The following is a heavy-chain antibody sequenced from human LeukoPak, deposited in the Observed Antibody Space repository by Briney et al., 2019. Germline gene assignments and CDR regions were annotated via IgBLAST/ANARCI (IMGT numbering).Heavy chain of an antibody. CDR2: INHSGGT. CDR3: VREGYDYDFWSGYYRRFDY. J-gene: IGHJ4*02. D-gene: IGHD3-3*01. CDR1: GGSFSGYY. Sequence: SETLSLTCAVYGGSFSGYYWSWIRQPPGKGLEWIGEINHSGGTNYNPSLKSRVTISVDTSKNQFSLKLSSVTAADTAVYYCVREGYDYDFWSGYYRRFDYWGQGTLVTVSS. V-gene: IGHV4-34*01.